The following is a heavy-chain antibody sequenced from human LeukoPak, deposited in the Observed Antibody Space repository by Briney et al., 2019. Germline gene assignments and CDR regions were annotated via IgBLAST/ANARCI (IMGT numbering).Heavy chain of an antibody. J-gene: IGHJ3*02. D-gene: IGHD3-16*01. CDR2: FDPEDGET. V-gene: IGHV1-24*01. CDR3: AICLEGGARIDAFDI. Sequence: ASVKVSCKVSGYTLTELSMHWVRQAPGKGLEWMGGFDPEDGETIYAQKFQGRVTMTEDTSTDTAYMELSSLRSEDTAVYYCAICLEGGARIDAFDIWGQGTMVTVSS. CDR1: GYTLTELS.